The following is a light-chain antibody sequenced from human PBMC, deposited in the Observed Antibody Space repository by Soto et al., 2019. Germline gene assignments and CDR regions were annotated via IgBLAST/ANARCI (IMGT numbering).Light chain of an antibody. Sequence: SYELTQPPSVSVSPGQTARITCSGDALPKQYAYWYQQKPGQAPVLVIYKDSERPSGIPERFSGSSSGTTVTLTISGVQAEDEADYYCQSADSSGTHVVFGGGTSSPS. J-gene: IGLJ2*01. V-gene: IGLV3-25*02. CDR2: KDS. CDR3: QSADSSGTHVV. CDR1: ALPKQY.